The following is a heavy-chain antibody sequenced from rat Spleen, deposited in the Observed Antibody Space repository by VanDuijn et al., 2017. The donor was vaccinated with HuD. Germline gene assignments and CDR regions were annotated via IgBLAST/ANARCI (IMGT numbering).Heavy chain of an antibody. CDR3: GRGGILRTSISVMDA. V-gene: IGHV5-29*01. J-gene: IGHJ4*01. CDR2: ISNAGGST. CDR1: GFTFSNYG. D-gene: IGHD1-6*01. Sequence: EVQLVESGGGLVQPGRSLKLSCAASGFTFSNYGMAWVRQAPKKGLDWVASISNAGGSTYYGDSVKGRFTISRDNAKNTLYLQMDSLRSEDTATYYCGRGGILRTSISVMDAWGQGASVTVSS.